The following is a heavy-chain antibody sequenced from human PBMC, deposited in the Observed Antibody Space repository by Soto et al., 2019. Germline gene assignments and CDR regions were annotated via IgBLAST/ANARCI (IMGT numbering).Heavy chain of an antibody. CDR1: GFTFSDYG. CDR2: MSYAGTYK. CDR3: AKEMYPRTVLDSSSPWGDY. J-gene: IGHJ4*02. V-gene: IGHV3-30*18. D-gene: IGHD6-6*01. Sequence: QVQLVESGGGVVQPGRSLRLSCAVSGFTFSDYGMHWVRQAPGKGLEWVAVMSYAGTYKYSADSVKGRFTISRDLSGNTLFLQMNSLRLEDTAVYFCAKEMYPRTVLDSSSPWGDYWGQGTLVTVSS.